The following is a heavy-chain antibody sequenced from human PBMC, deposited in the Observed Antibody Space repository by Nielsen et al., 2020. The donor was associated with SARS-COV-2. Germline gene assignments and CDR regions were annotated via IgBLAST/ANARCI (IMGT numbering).Heavy chain of an antibody. Sequence: GGSLRLSCAASGFTFSSYGMHWVRQAPGKGLEWVAVISYEGGSQYYADSVKGRFTISRDNSKNTLNLQMNSLRPEDTAVYYCAKGRGYSYGYHDYWGQGTLVTVSS. CDR1: GFTFSSYG. CDR3: AKGRGYSYGYHDY. J-gene: IGHJ4*02. V-gene: IGHV3-30*18. D-gene: IGHD5-18*01. CDR2: ISYEGGSQ.